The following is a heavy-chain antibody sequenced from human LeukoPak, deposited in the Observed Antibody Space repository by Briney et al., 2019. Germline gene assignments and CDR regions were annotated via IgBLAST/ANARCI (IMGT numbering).Heavy chain of an antibody. CDR1: GGSISSGDYY. CDR3: ARSVYSYGGKVDY. V-gene: IGHV4-30-4*01. J-gene: IGHJ4*02. D-gene: IGHD5-18*01. CDR2: IYYSGST. Sequence: PSETLSLTCTVSGGSISSGDYYWSWIRQPPGKGLGWIGYIYYSGSTYYNPSLKSRVTISVDTSKNQFSLKLSSVTAADTAVYYCARSVYSYGGKVDYWGQGTLVTVSS.